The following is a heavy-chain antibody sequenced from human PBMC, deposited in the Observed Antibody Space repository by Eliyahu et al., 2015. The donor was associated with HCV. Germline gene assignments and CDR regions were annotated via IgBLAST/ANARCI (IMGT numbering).Heavy chain of an antibody. CDR2: IDWDDEK. V-gene: IGHV2-70*04. CDR1: GFSLTTYGMR. Sequence: QVTLKESGPALVKPTQTLTLTCSFSGFSLTTYGMRVSWIRQPPGKALEWLARIDWDDEKFYTTSLKTRLTISKDTSKNQVVLTMTNMDPVDTGTYYCARSPSVSAADNDAFDIWGQGTTVTVSS. D-gene: IGHD6-13*01. CDR3: ARSPSVSAADNDAFDI. J-gene: IGHJ3*02.